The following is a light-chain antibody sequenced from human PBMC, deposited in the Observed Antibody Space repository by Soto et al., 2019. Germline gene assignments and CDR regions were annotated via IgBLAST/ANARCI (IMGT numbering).Light chain of an antibody. V-gene: IGLV2-14*01. CDR2: EVT. CDR3: TSYTVTSTWV. J-gene: IGLJ3*02. Sequence: QSALTQPASVSGSPGQSITISCTGTTSDVGAYNYVSWYQQHPGKAPKLMIYEVTNRPSGVSDRFSGSKSGNTASLTISGLQAEDGADYYCTSYTVTSTWVFGGGTKLTVL. CDR1: TSDVGAYNY.